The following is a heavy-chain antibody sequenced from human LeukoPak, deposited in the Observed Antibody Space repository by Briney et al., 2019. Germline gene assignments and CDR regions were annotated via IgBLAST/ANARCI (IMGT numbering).Heavy chain of an antibody. CDR3: AKDSSSSQV. Sequence: GGSLRLSCAASGFTFSSYEMNWVRPAPGKGLEWVSYISGSGYNIYYADSVQGRFTISRDNAKNSLYLQMNSLRAEDTAVYYCAKDSSSSQVWGQGTLVTVSS. CDR1: GFTFSSYE. V-gene: IGHV3-48*03. D-gene: IGHD6-6*01. J-gene: IGHJ4*02. CDR2: ISGSGYNI.